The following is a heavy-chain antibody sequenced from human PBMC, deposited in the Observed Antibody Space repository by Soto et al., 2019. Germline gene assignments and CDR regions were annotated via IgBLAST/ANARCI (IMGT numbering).Heavy chain of an antibody. CDR3: AHIRELFFGS. CDR2: IYWDDDK. V-gene: IGHV2-5*02. Sequence: QITLKESGPTLVKPTQTLTLTCRLSGFSLNTYGVGVGWIRQTPGKALEWLARIYWDDDKLYSPSLKSRLAITKDTSGNLVVLKMANMGPVDTATYYCAHIRELFFGSWGQGTLVTVSS. D-gene: IGHD3-10*01. CDR1: GFSLNTYGVG. J-gene: IGHJ4*02.